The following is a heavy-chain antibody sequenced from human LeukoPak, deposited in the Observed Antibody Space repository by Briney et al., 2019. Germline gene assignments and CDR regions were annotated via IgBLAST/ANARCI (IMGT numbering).Heavy chain of an antibody. D-gene: IGHD1-1*01. CDR1: GGSISSYY. CDR2: IYYSGST. Sequence: PSETLSLTCTVSGGSISSYYWSWIRQPPGKGLEWIGYIYYSGSTNYNPSLKSRVTTSVDTSKNQFSLKLSSVTAADTAVYYCARLAWGTGPWGQGTLVTVSS. J-gene: IGHJ5*02. V-gene: IGHV4-59*08. CDR3: ARLAWGTGP.